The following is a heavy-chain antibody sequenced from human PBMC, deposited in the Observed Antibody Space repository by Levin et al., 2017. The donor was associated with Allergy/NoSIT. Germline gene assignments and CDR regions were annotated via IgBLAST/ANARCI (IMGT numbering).Heavy chain of an antibody. Sequence: GESLRLSCAASGFSFSIYAMSWVRQAPGKGLEWVSVILDDGSSTYYADSVKGRFTISRDNSKNTLLLLISSLRAEDTAVYYCARGLATVDYWGQGTLVTVSS. J-gene: IGHJ4*02. CDR2: ILDDGSST. D-gene: IGHD2-15*01. V-gene: IGHV3-23*01. CDR1: GFSFSIYA. CDR3: ARGLATVDY.